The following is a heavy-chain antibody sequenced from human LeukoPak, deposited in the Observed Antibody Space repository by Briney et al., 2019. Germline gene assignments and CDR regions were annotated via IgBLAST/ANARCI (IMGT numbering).Heavy chain of an antibody. J-gene: IGHJ4*02. CDR3: ARKGYNWNYYFDY. D-gene: IGHD1-7*01. CDR2: ISSSSSYI. CDR1: GFTFSRYS. V-gene: IGHV3-21*04. Sequence: KAGGSLRLSCAASGFTFSRYSMNWVRQAPGKGLEWVSCISSSSSYIYYANSVKGRFTISRDNAKNSLYLQMNSLRAEDTALYYCARKGYNWNYYFDYWGQGTLVTVSS.